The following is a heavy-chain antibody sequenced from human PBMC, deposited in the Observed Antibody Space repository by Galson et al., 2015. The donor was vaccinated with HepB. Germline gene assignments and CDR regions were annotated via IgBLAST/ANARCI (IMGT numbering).Heavy chain of an antibody. J-gene: IGHJ4*02. Sequence: SVKVSCKASGDTFSDYSINWVRQAPGQGLEWIGRVIPILGTTNYAQNFQGRVTISADKSTSTASIDLRNLGSEDTAVYFCARDSPGQQLVLAHWGLGTLVIVSS. CDR2: VIPILGTT. CDR1: GDTFSDYS. V-gene: IGHV1-69*08. CDR3: ARDSPGQQLVLAH. D-gene: IGHD6-13*01.